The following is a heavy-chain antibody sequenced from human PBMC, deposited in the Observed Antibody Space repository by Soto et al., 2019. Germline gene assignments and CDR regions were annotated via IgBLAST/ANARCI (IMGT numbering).Heavy chain of an antibody. CDR2: IDPSDSYT. V-gene: IGHV5-10-1*01. J-gene: IGHJ4*02. D-gene: IGHD6-13*01. Sequence: GESLKISCKGSGYSFTSYWISWVRQMPGKGLEWMGRIDPSDSYTNYSPSFQGHVTISADKSISTAYLQWSSLKASDTAMYYCATTSSTWTKFDSWGQGTLVTVSS. CDR3: ATTSSTWTKFDS. CDR1: GYSFTSYW.